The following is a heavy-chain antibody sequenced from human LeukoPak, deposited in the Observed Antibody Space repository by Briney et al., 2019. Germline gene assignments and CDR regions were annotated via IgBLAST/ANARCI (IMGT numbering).Heavy chain of an antibody. CDR3: ATYTNAY. CDR2: FDPEDGET. D-gene: IGHD3-16*01. J-gene: IGHJ4*02. CDR1: GDTFTTYA. V-gene: IGHV1-24*01. Sequence: ASVKVSCKTSGDTFTTYAIIWVRQAPGKGLEWMGGFDPEDGETIYAQKFQGRVTMTEDTSTDTAYMELSSLRSEDTAVYYCATYTNAYWGQGTLVTVSS.